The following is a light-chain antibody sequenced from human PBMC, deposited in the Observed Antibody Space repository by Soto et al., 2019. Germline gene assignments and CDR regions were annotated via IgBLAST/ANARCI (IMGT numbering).Light chain of an antibody. Sequence: DIQMTQSPSSLSASVGDRVTITCRASQSISSYLNRYQQKPGKAPKVLIYAASSLKSGVPSRFSGGGSGTHVTLTISSRQHEDLATYYCQQSYGTPTWTFGQGTKVDTK. CDR2: AAS. CDR1: QSISSY. V-gene: IGKV1-39*01. J-gene: IGKJ1*01. CDR3: QQSYGTPTWT.